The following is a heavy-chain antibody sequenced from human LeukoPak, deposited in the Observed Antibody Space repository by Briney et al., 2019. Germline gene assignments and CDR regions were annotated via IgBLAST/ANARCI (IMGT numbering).Heavy chain of an antibody. CDR1: GYTLTELS. V-gene: IGHV1-24*01. CDR3: AAVATIPFDY. J-gene: IGHJ4*02. Sequence: GASVKVSCKVSGYTLTELSMHWVRQAPGKGLEWMGGFDPEDGETIYAQKFQGRVTMTEDTSTDTAYMELSSLRSEDTAVHYCAAVATIPFDYWAREPWSPSPQ. CDR2: FDPEDGET. D-gene: IGHD5-24*01.